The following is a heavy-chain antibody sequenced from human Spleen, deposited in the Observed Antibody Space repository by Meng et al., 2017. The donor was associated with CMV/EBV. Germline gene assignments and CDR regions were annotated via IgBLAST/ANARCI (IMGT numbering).Heavy chain of an antibody. CDR3: AHDPGF. D-gene: IGHD5-12*01. CDR2: IYWNDDK. J-gene: IGHJ4*02. V-gene: IGHV2-5*01. Sequence: SGPTLVKPTETLTLTCTVSGFSLSNARMGVSWIRQPPGKALEWLALIYWNDDKRYSPSLRSRLTISKDTSKNQVVLTMTNMDPVDTATYYCAHDPGFWGQGTLVTVSS. CDR1: GFSLSNARMG.